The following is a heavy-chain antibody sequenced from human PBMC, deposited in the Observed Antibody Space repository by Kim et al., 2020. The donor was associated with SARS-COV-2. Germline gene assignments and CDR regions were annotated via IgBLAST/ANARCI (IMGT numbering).Heavy chain of an antibody. V-gene: IGHV4-34*01. Sequence: SETLSLTCAVYGGSFSGYYWSWIRQPPGKGLEWIGEINHSGSTNYNPSLKSRVTISVDTSKNQFSLKLSSVTAADPPVYYFARAKGYSSSLVAPNYYVD. J-gene: IGHJ4*01. D-gene: IGHD6-13*01. CDR1: GGSFSGYY. CDR3: ARAKGYSSSLVAPNYYVD. CDR2: INHSGST.